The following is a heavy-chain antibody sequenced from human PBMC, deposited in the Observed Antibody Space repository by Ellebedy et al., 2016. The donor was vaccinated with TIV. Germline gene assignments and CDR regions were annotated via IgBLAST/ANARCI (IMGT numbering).Heavy chain of an antibody. D-gene: IGHD3-16*01. J-gene: IGHJ3*02. CDR3: ARAVGAPPDI. CDR1: GGSFSGYY. V-gene: IGHV4-34*01. Sequence: SETLSLXCAVYGGSFSGYYWSWIRQPPGKGLEWIGEINHSGSTNYNPSLKSRVTMSVDTSKNQFSLKLSSVTAADTAVYYCARAVGAPPDIWGQGTMVTVSS. CDR2: INHSGST.